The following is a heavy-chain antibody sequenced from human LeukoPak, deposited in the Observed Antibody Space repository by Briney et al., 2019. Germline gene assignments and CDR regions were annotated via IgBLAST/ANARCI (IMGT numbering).Heavy chain of an antibody. CDR1: GFTFSSYA. J-gene: IGHJ4*02. Sequence: GGSLRLSCAASGFTFSSYAMSWVRQAPGKGLEWVSVISGSGDSTYYADSVKGRFTISRDSSKNTLYLRMNSLRAEDTALYYCAKDRGSSIWNPIDFWGQGTLVTVSS. D-gene: IGHD6-13*01. V-gene: IGHV3-23*01. CDR2: ISGSGDST. CDR3: AKDRGSSIWNPIDF.